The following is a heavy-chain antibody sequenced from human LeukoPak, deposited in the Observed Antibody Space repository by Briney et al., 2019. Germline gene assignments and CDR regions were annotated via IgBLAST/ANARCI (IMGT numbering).Heavy chain of an antibody. CDR2: INDDGGDT. D-gene: IGHD3-3*01. J-gene: IGHJ4*02. V-gene: IGHV3-74*01. CDR1: GFTFKLYW. CDR3: GRDTAIFGVVIKD. Sequence: PGGSLRLSCAASGFTFKLYWMHWVRQVPGKRPVWVSRINDDGGDTIYADSVRGRFTISRDNSKNTLYLQMNSLRAEDTAVYYCGRDTAIFGVVIKDWGQGTLVTVSS.